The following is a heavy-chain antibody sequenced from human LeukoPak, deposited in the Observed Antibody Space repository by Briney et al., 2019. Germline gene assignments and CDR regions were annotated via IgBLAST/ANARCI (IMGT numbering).Heavy chain of an antibody. CDR2: VNPSGGST. CDR1: GYTFTSYY. J-gene: IGHJ4*02. V-gene: IGHV1-46*01. Sequence: GASVKVSCKASGYTFTSYYMHWVRQAPGQGLEWMGIVNPSGGSTSYAQKFQGRVTMTRDTSTSTVYMELSSLRSEDTAVYYCASSRSVAGTKFDYWGQGTLVTVSS. D-gene: IGHD6-19*01. CDR3: ASSRSVAGTKFDY.